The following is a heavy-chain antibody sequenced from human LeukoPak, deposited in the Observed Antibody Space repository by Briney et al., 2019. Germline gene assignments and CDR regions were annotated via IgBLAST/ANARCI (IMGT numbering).Heavy chain of an antibody. J-gene: IGHJ3*02. Sequence: GSLRLSCAASGLTFNNYWMNWVRQAPGKGLEWVANIKQDGSEKKYVDSVKGRFTISRDNSKNTLYLQMNSLRAEDTAVYYCARDRRVRGVMWNSKSDGFDIWGQGTMVTVSS. CDR3: ARDRRVRGVMWNSKSDGFDI. D-gene: IGHD3-10*01. V-gene: IGHV3-7*01. CDR1: GLTFNNYW. CDR2: IKQDGSEK.